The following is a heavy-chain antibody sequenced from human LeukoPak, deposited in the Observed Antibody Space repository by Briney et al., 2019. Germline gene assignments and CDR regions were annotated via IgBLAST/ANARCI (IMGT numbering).Heavy chain of an antibody. Sequence: GRSLRLSCAASGFTFSDYYMSWIRQAPGKGLEWVSYISSNGSTIYYTDSVKGRFTISRDNAKNSLYLQMNSLRAEDTAVYYCARPLGRTEAGAFDIWGQGTMVTVSS. J-gene: IGHJ3*02. V-gene: IGHV3-11*01. CDR1: GFTFSDYY. CDR3: ARPLGRTEAGAFDI. D-gene: IGHD1-14*01. CDR2: ISSNGSTI.